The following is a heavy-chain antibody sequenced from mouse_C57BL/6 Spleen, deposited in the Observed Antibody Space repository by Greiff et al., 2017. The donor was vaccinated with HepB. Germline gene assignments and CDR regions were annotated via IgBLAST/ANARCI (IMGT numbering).Heavy chain of an antibody. V-gene: IGHV1-81*01. J-gene: IGHJ2*01. CDR2: IYPRSGNT. CDR1: GYTFTSYG. Sequence: VQLQQSGAELARPGASVKLSCKASGYTFTSYGISWVKQRTGQGLEWIGEIYPRSGNTYYNEKFKGKATLTADKSSSTAYMELRSLTSEDSAVYFCARAHYYGSSSYYFDYWGQGTTLTVSS. CDR3: ARAHYYGSSSYYFDY. D-gene: IGHD1-1*01.